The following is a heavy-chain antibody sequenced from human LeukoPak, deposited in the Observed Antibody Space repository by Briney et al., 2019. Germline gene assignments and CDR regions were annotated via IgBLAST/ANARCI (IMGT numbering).Heavy chain of an antibody. D-gene: IGHD3-22*01. Sequence: GGSLRLSCAASGFTVSSNYMSWVRQAPGKGLEWVSVIYSGGSTYYADSVKGRFTISRDNSKNTLYLQMNSLRAGDTAVYYCARDYYDSSGYYGFDYWGQGTLVTVSS. V-gene: IGHV3-66*01. CDR1: GFTVSSNY. CDR2: IYSGGST. J-gene: IGHJ4*02. CDR3: ARDYYDSSGYYGFDY.